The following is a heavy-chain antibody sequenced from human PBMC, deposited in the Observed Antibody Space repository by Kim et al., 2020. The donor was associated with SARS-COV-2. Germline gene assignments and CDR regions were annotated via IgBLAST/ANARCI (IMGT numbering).Heavy chain of an antibody. Sequence: NPTYAPGFNGRFVFPLDTPVSTAYLQVSSLKAEDTAVYYCARDSTGYFDSWGQGTLVTVSS. CDR3: ARDSTGYFDS. V-gene: IGHV7-4-1*02. D-gene: IGHD2-8*02. CDR2: NP. J-gene: IGHJ4*02.